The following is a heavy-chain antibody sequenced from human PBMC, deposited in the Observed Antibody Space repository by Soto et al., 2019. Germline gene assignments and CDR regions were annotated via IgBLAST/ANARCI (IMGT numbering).Heavy chain of an antibody. CDR3: ARDRQPGSLYGMDA. V-gene: IGHV1-18*01. J-gene: IGHJ6*02. Sequence: QIQLVQFGGEVARPGASVTVSCEASGYIFTTYGLSWVRQTPAHGLERMGWISADSGYTQYAQFFQGRVTMTRDTSRNTGYMTLRDLTSDDTGIYYCARDRQPGSLYGMDAWGQGTAVTVSS. CDR2: ISADSGYT. D-gene: IGHD5-18*01. CDR1: GYIFTTYG.